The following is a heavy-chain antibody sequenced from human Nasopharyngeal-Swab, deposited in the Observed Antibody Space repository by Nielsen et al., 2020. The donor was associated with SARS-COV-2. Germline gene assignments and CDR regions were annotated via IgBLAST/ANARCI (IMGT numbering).Heavy chain of an antibody. J-gene: IGHJ4*02. CDR3: ANYDSSGYLIDY. Sequence: GGSLRLSCAASGFTFSDYYMSWIRQAPGKGLEWVSYISSSGSTIYYADSVKGRFTISRDNAKNSLYLQMNSLRAEDTAVYYCANYDSSGYLIDYWGQGTLVTVSS. CDR2: ISSSGSTI. V-gene: IGHV3-11*04. CDR1: GFTFSDYY. D-gene: IGHD3-22*01.